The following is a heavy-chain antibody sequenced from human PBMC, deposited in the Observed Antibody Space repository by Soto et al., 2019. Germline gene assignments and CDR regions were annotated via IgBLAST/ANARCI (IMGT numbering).Heavy chain of an antibody. CDR1: VFTFSSSW. J-gene: IGHJ4*02. D-gene: IGHD2-15*01. Sequence: EVQLVEYGGGVVQPGGSLRLSCVVSVFTFSSSWMHWVRQGPGKGLVCVSSMNPDGSAINYADHVKGRFTTSRDNGKDILYIQMYILRAEDTALHYCVTGWSDYWDQGTVGTVSA. CDR2: MNPDGSAI. CDR3: VTGWSDY. V-gene: IGHV3-74*01.